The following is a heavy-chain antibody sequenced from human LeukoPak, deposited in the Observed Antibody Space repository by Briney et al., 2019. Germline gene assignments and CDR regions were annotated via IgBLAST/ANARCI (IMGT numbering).Heavy chain of an antibody. CDR1: GYTFTSYY. V-gene: IGHV1-2*06. Sequence: ASVKVSCKASGYTFTSYYMHWVRQAPGQGLEWMGRINLNSGGTNNAQKFPDRVTMTRDTSISTVYMELSRLRSDDTAVYYCARGGRDILTGHYTDFYYGMDVWGQGTTVTVSS. J-gene: IGHJ6*02. CDR3: ARGGRDILTGHYTDFYYGMDV. CDR2: INLNSGGT. D-gene: IGHD3-9*01.